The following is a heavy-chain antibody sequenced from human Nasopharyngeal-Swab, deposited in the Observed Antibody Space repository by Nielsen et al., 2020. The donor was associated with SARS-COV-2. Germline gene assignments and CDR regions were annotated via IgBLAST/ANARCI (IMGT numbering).Heavy chain of an antibody. J-gene: IGHJ4*02. CDR3: ARVNDEYGDYDGRGFFDF. CDR2: ISHSGRT. V-gene: IGHV4-59*13. Sequence: SETLSLTCTVSGDSITSYYWTWIRQPPGKAFEWIGLISHSGRTTRNPSLKSRVTISLDTSKSQLSLTLTSVTAADTAVYFCARVNDEYGDYDGRGFFDFWGQGTLVTVSS. D-gene: IGHD4-17*01. CDR1: GDSITSYY.